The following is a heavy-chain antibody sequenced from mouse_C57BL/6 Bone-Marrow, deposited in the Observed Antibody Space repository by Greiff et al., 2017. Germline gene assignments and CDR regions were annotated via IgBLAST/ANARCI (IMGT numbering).Heavy chain of an antibody. CDR2: IYPSDSET. Sequence: QVQLQQPGAELVRPGSSVKLSCKASGYTFTSYWMGWVKQRPGQGLEWIGNIYPSDSETHYNQKFKDKATLTVDKSSSTAYMQLSSLTSEDSAVYYCAGDDDGTGYFDVWGTGTTVTVSS. CDR1: GYTFTSYW. D-gene: IGHD2-4*01. V-gene: IGHV1-61*01. J-gene: IGHJ1*03. CDR3: AGDDDGTGYFDV.